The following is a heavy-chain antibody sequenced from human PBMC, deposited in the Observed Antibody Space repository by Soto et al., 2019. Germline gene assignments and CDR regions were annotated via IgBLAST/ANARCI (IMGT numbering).Heavy chain of an antibody. V-gene: IGHV3-74*01. CDR2: ISSYGSDT. D-gene: IGHD3-16*01. CDR1: GFTFSRYW. J-gene: IGHJ6*02. Sequence: EVQLVESGGGLVLPGGSLRLSCAASGFTFSRYWMHWVRPAPGKGLVWVSRISSYGSDTHYADSVKGRFTISRDNAKNTLYLQMNSLRADDTAVYYCASNYAYAEGYYWYGIDVWGQGTTVTVSS. CDR3: ASNYAYAEGYYWYGIDV.